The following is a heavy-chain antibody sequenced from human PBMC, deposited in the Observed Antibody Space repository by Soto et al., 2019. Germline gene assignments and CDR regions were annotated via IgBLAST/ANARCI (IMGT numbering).Heavy chain of an antibody. J-gene: IGHJ5*02. Sequence: TLSLTCTVSGGSISSGDYYWSWIRQPPGKGLEWIGYIYYSGSTYHNPSLKSRVTISVDTSKNQFSLKLSSVTAADTAVYYCARIMVRGVIPTAFDPWGQGTLVTVSS. D-gene: IGHD3-10*01. CDR3: ARIMVRGVIPTAFDP. CDR1: GGSISSGDYY. CDR2: IYYSGST. V-gene: IGHV4-30-4*01.